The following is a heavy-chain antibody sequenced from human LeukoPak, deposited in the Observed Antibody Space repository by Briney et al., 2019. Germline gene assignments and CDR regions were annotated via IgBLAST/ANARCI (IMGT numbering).Heavy chain of an antibody. Sequence: GGSLRLPCAASGFTFSTYWMAWVRQAPGKGLEWVANIKQDGRDKNYVDSVKGRFTISRDNAENSLYLQMNSLRDEDTAVYYCARDVNGDLDYWGQGTLVTVSS. D-gene: IGHD2-8*01. CDR3: ARDVNGDLDY. CDR2: IKQDGRDK. J-gene: IGHJ4*02. CDR1: GFTFSTYW. V-gene: IGHV3-7*05.